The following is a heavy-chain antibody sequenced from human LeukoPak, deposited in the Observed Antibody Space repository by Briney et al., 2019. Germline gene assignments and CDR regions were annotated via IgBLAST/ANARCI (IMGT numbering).Heavy chain of an antibody. J-gene: IGHJ3*02. Sequence: ASVKVSCKASGYTFTSYYMHWVRQAPGQGLEWMGIINPSGGSTSYAQKFQGRVTMTRDTSTSTVHMELSSLRSEDTAVYYCARDQNYYDSSRAFDIWGQGTMVTVSS. CDR3: ARDQNYYDSSRAFDI. V-gene: IGHV1-46*01. CDR1: GYTFTSYY. CDR2: INPSGGST. D-gene: IGHD3-22*01.